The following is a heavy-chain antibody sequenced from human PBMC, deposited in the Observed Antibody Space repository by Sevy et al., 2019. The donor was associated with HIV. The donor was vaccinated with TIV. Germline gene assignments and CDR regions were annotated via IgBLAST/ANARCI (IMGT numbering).Heavy chain of an antibody. V-gene: IGHV3-23*01. CDR2: LSFGCGKI. J-gene: IGHJ4*02. Sequence: GGSLRLSCAVSGFNFNIYSMSWVRQAPGKGLEWVSTLSFGCGKINYADSVKGRFIISKDDSKNTLYLQMNSLRAEDTAVYFCAREGCTRPHDYWGQGTLVTVSS. CDR1: GFNFNIYS. D-gene: IGHD2-8*01. CDR3: AREGCTRPHDY.